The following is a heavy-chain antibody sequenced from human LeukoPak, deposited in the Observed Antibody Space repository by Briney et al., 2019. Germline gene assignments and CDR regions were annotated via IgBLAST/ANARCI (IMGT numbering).Heavy chain of an antibody. Sequence: SETLSLTCTVSGGSISSYYWSWIRQPAGKGREWIGRIYISGTTNYNPSLKSRVTISVDTSKNQFSLKLTSVTAADTAVYYCARGEGVVNFDYWGQGTLVTVSS. CDR1: GGSISSYY. V-gene: IGHV4-4*07. J-gene: IGHJ4*02. CDR3: ARGEGVVNFDY. CDR2: IYISGTT. D-gene: IGHD3-16*01.